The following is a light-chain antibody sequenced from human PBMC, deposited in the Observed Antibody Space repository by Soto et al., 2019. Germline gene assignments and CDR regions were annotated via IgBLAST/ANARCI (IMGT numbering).Light chain of an antibody. CDR3: QQYNDWPPRIT. Sequence: EIVLTQSPATLSVSPGERVTLSCWASQSVSSNLAWYLQKPGQAPRLLIYDASTRATGIPARFSGSGSGTEFTLTISSLQSEDFAVYCCQQYNDWPPRITFGQGTRLDIK. CDR2: DAS. J-gene: IGKJ5*01. V-gene: IGKV3-15*01. CDR1: QSVSSN.